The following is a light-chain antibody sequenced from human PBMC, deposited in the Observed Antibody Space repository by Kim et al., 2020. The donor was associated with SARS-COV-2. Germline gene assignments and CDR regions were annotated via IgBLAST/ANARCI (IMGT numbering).Light chain of an antibody. CDR1: SSDIGGNF. CDR2: RDN. Sequence: QMITISCSGSSSDIGGNFVYWYQQLPGTAPKLLIYRDNQRPSGVPDRFSGSKSGTSASLTISGLRSEDEADYHCATWDDSLSGSWVFGGGTKVTVL. CDR3: ATWDDSLSGSWV. V-gene: IGLV1-47*01. J-gene: IGLJ3*02.